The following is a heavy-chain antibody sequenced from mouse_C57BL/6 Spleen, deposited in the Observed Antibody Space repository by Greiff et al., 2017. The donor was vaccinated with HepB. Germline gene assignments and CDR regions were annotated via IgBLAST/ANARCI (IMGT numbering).Heavy chain of an antibody. CDR1: GYTFTSYG. Sequence: QVQLQQSGAELARPGASVKLSCKASGYTFTSYGISWVKQRTGQGLEWIGEIYPRSGNTYYNEKFKGKATLTADKSSSTAYMELRSLTSEDSAVYFCASPITTVVVDWYFDVWGTGTTVTVSS. CDR3: ASPITTVVVDWYFDV. CDR2: IYPRSGNT. V-gene: IGHV1-81*01. J-gene: IGHJ1*03. D-gene: IGHD1-1*01.